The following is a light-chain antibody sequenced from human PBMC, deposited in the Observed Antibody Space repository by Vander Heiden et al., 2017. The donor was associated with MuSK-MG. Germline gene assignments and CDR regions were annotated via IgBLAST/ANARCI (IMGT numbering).Light chain of an antibody. CDR1: HSNIGSSS. J-gene: IGLJ2*01. V-gene: IGLV1-47*02. CDR2: SKK. Sequence: QSVLTQPPSASGTPGQRVTLSCSGSHSNIGSSSVNWYQQLPGTAHKLLRESKKQRPSGVPRRFAGSKAGTSDSRAIRGLRSEDESEDLGAAWDDRLDGGLFGGGTKVTVL. CDR3: AAWDDRLDGGL.